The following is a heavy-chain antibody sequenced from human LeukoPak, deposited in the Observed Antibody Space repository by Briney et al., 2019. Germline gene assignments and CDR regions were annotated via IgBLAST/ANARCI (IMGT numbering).Heavy chain of an antibody. V-gene: IGHV4-59*01. CDR2: IYYSGST. CDR3: ARAPYFDWLLYPSPFFDY. Sequence: PSETLSLTCTVSGGSMSSYYWSWIRQPPGKGLEWIGYIYYSGSTKYNSSLKSRVTISVDTSKKQFSLNLSSVTAADTAVYYCARAPYFDWLLYPSPFFDYWGQGTLVTVSS. D-gene: IGHD3-9*01. J-gene: IGHJ4*02. CDR1: GGSMSSYY.